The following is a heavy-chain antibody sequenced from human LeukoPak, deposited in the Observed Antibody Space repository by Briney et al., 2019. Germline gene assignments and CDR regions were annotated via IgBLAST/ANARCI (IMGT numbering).Heavy chain of an antibody. Sequence: PGGSLRLSCAASGFTFSSYGMHWVRQAPGKGLEWVAVIWYDGSNKHYADSVKGRFTISRDNSKNTLYLQMNSLRAEDTAVYYCARVRWGAVAGGAGRYYYGMDVWGQGTTVTVSS. V-gene: IGHV3-33*01. CDR1: GFTFSSYG. J-gene: IGHJ6*02. CDR3: ARVRWGAVAGGAGRYYYGMDV. D-gene: IGHD6-19*01. CDR2: IWYDGSNK.